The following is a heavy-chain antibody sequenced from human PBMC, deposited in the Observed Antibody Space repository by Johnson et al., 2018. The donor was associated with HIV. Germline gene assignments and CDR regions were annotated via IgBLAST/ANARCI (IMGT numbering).Heavy chain of an antibody. J-gene: IGHJ3*02. CDR3: AKGEAATTVTLDI. D-gene: IGHD4-11*01. Sequence: QVQLVESGGGLVKPGGSLRLSCAASGFTFRAYYMSWIRQAPGKGLEWVSYISTSGSTIYYADSVKGRFTISRDNAKNSLSLQMNSLRAEDTAVYYCAKGEAATTVTLDIWGQGTMVTVSS. CDR1: GFTFRAYY. CDR2: ISTSGSTI. V-gene: IGHV3-11*01.